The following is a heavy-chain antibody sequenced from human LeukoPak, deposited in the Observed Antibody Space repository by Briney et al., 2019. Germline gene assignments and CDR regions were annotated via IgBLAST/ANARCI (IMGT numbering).Heavy chain of an antibody. CDR2: IYYSGST. J-gene: IGHJ4*02. CDR1: GGSISSSSYY. D-gene: IGHD6-19*01. Sequence: SETLSLTCTVSGGSISSSSYYWGWIRQPPGKGLEWIGSIYYSGSTYYNPSLKSRVTISVDTSKNQFSLKLSSVTAADTAVYYCARVSVAGTGLLDYWGQGTLVTVSS. CDR3: ARVSVAGTGLLDY. V-gene: IGHV4-39*07.